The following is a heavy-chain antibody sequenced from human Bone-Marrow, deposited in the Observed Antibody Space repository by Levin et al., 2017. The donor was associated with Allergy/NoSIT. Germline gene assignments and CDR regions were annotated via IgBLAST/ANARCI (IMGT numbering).Heavy chain of an antibody. CDR3: ARDPDYGSGSYYHNEGFDP. CDR1: GDSVSSNSAA. V-gene: IGHV6-1*01. D-gene: IGHD3-10*01. J-gene: IGHJ5*02. CDR2: TYYRSKWYN. Sequence: SQTLSLTCAISGDSVSSNSAAWNWIRQSPSRGLEWLGRTYYRSKWYNDYAVSVKSRITINPDTSKNQFSLQLNSVTPEDTAVYYCARDPDYGSGSYYHNEGFDPWGQGTLVTVSS.